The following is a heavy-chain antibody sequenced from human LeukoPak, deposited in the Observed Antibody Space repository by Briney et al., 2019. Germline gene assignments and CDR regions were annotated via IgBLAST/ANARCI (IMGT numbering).Heavy chain of an antibody. D-gene: IGHD4-17*01. V-gene: IGHV1-24*01. CDR3: ATPIHYGDYDFDY. CDR1: GYTFTSYY. Sequence: ASVKVSCKASGYTFTSYYMHWVRQAPGKGLEWMGGFDPEDGETIYAQKFQGRVTMTEDTSTDTAYMELSSLRSEDTAVYYCATPIHYGDYDFDYWGQGTLVTVSS. J-gene: IGHJ4*02. CDR2: FDPEDGET.